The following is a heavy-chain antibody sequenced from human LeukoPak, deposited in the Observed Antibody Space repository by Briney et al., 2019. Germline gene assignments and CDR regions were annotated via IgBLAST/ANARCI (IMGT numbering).Heavy chain of an antibody. CDR3: ARDAYCSSTSCYPATGSSYNWFDP. V-gene: IGHV3-30-3*01. D-gene: IGHD2-2*01. CDR1: GFTFSSYA. J-gene: IGHJ5*02. CDR2: ISYDGSNK. Sequence: PGRSLRLSCAASGFTFSSYAMHWVREAPGKGQEWVAVISYDGSNKYYADSVKGRFTISRDNSKNTLYLQMNSLRAEDTAVYYCARDAYCSSTSCYPATGSSYNWFDPWGQGTLVTVSS.